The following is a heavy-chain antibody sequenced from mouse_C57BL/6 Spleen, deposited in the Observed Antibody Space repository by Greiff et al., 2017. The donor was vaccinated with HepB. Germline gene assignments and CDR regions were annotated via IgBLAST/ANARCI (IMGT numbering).Heavy chain of an antibody. CDR2: IDPSDSYT. J-gene: IGHJ4*01. CDR3: ARRLRYPYYAMDY. V-gene: IGHV1-50*01. D-gene: IGHD1-1*01. Sequence: QVQLKQPGAELVKPGASVKLSCKASGYTFTSYWMQWVKQRPGQGLEWIGEIDPSDSYTNYNQKFKGTATLTVDTSSSTAYMQLSSLTSEDSAVYYCARRLRYPYYAMDYWGQGTSVTVSS. CDR1: GYTFTSYW.